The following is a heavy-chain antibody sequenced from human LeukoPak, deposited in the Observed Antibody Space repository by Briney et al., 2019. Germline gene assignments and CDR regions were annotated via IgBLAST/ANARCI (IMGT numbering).Heavy chain of an antibody. D-gene: IGHD2-15*01. J-gene: IGHJ5*02. CDR1: GGSISSSDYY. CDR3: ARALGYCSGGSCTRGYNWFDP. CDR2: IYYGGST. V-gene: IGHV4-39*01. Sequence: SGTLSLTCTVSGGSISSSDYYWGWIRQPPGKGLEWIGSIYYGGSTYYNPSLKSRVTISVDTSMNQFSLKLSFVTTADTAVYYCARALGYCSGGSCTRGYNWFDPWGQGTLVTVPS.